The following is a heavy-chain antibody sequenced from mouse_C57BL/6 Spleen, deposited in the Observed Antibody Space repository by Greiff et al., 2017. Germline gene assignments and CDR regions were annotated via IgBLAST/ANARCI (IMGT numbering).Heavy chain of an antibody. Sequence: EVKLMESGPGMVKPSQSLSLTCTVTGYSITSGYDWHWIRHLPGNKLEWMGYISYSGSTNYNPSLKSRISITHDTSKNHFFLKLNSVTTEDTATYYCARANYDYDGFAYWGQGTLVTVSA. D-gene: IGHD2-4*01. CDR3: ARANYDYDGFAY. J-gene: IGHJ3*01. CDR2: ISYSGST. V-gene: IGHV3-1*01. CDR1: GYSITSGYD.